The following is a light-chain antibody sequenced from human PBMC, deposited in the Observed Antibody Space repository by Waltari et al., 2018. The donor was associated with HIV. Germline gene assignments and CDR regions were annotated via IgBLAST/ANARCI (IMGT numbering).Light chain of an antibody. CDR3: AAWDDSLNVV. CDR2: SNN. CDR1: SSTIGSNP. V-gene: IGLV1-44*01. J-gene: IGLJ1*01. Sequence: QSVLTQPPSASGTPGQRVTISCSGSSSTIGSNPVNWYQQLPGTAPKLLIYSNNQRPSGVPDRFSGSKSGTSASLAISGLQSEDEANYYCAAWDDSLNVVFGTGTKVTVL.